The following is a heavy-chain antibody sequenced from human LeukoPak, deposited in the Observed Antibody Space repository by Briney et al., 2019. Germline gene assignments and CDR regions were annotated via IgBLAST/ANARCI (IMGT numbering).Heavy chain of an antibody. Sequence: PSETLSLTCAVYGGSFSGYYWSWIRQPPGKGLEWIGYIYYSGSTNYNPSLKSRVTISVDTSKNQFSLKLSSVTAADTAVYYCARIVRGVIKGYYYYGMDVWGQGTTVTVSS. V-gene: IGHV4-59*08. CDR1: GGSFSGYY. CDR2: IYYSGST. J-gene: IGHJ6*02. CDR3: ARIVRGVIKGYYYYGMDV. D-gene: IGHD3-10*01.